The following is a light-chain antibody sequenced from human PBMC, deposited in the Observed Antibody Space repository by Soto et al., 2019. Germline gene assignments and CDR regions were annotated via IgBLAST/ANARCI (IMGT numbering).Light chain of an antibody. CDR1: QSINTY. CDR3: QQSSIAPIT. CDR2: AAS. J-gene: IGKJ5*01. Sequence: DIQLTQFPSSLSASVGARVAITCRTSQSINTYLNWYQQKPGRAPNLLLYAASSLQSGIPSRVTGSGAGTDFTLTITGLQPAAFATYYCQQSSIAPITFGQGTRLE. V-gene: IGKV1-39*01.